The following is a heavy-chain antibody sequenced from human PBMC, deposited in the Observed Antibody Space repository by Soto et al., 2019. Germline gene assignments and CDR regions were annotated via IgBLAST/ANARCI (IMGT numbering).Heavy chain of an antibody. CDR1: GFSLSTSGVA. CDR2: IYWDDDK. Sequence: QITLKESGPTLVKPTQTLTLTCTFSGFSLSTSGVAVGWIRQPPGKALEWLALIYWDDDKRYSPSLKSRLTLPKDPSKNQVVLTMTNMDPVDTATYSWAHRPPERGLATFDPWGQGTLVTVSS. J-gene: IGHJ5*02. CDR3: AHRPPERGLATFDP. V-gene: IGHV2-5*02. D-gene: IGHD1-1*01.